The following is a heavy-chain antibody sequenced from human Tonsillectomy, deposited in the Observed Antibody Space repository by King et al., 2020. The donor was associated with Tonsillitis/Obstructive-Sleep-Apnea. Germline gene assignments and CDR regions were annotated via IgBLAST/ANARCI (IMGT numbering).Heavy chain of an antibody. CDR3: ARDQRLNHPEIFDF. Sequence: VQLVESGGGVVQPGRSLRLSCAASGFTFSSFGMHWVRQAPGKGLEWVAVIWYDGINQFYADSVKGRFSISRDNSKNTLFLQMSSLRADDTAVYFCARDQRLNHPEIFDFWGQGTLVTVSS. D-gene: IGHD3-3*01. CDR2: IWYDGINQ. CDR1: GFTFSSFG. J-gene: IGHJ1*01. V-gene: IGHV3-33*01.